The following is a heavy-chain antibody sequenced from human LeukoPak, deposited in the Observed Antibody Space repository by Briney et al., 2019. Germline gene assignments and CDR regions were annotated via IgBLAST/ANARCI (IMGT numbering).Heavy chain of an antibody. CDR3: ARGVYYYGSGDY. Sequence: SETLSLTCTVSGGSISSSSYYWGWIRQPPGKGLEWIGSIYYSGSTYYNPFLKSRVTISVDTSKNQFSLKLSSVTAADTAVYYCARGVYYYGSGDYWGQGTLVTVSS. V-gene: IGHV4-39*07. J-gene: IGHJ4*02. CDR1: GGSISSSSYY. D-gene: IGHD3-10*01. CDR2: IYYSGST.